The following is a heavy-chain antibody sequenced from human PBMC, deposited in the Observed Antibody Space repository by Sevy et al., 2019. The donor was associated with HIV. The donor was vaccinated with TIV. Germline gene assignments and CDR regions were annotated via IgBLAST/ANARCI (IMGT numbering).Heavy chain of an antibody. D-gene: IGHD3-22*01. CDR1: GFSFDSYG. CDR3: AKGGGGHYDPDEIGYYFYYYNMDV. J-gene: IGHJ6*03. V-gene: IGHV3-23*01. CDR2: ISGSVTRT. Sequence: GGSLRLSCAVSGFSFDSYGMTWVRQAPGKGLEWVSGISGSVTRTYYADSVKGRFIISRDNSKNTLYLQMNSLRSEDTALYYCAKGGGGHYDPDEIGYYFYYYNMDVWGKGTTVTVSS.